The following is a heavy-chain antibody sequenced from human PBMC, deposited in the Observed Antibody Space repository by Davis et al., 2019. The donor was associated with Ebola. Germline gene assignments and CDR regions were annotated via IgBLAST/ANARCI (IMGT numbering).Heavy chain of an antibody. CDR2: INHSGST. CDR3: ARVQSYYGSGSYDY. J-gene: IGHJ4*02. Sequence: SETLSLTCAVYGGSFSGYYWSWIRQPPGKGLEWIGEINHSGSTNYNPSLKSRVTISVDTSKNQFSLKLTSVTAADTAVYYCARVQSYYGSGSYDYWGRGILVTVSS. V-gene: IGHV4-34*01. D-gene: IGHD3-10*01. CDR1: GGSFSGYY.